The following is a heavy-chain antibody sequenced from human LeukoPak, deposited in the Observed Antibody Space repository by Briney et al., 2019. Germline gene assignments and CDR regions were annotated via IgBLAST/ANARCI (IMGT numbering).Heavy chain of an antibody. CDR3: ARGRGYSYGLYRGEIDY. V-gene: IGHV1-8*01. J-gene: IGHJ4*02. D-gene: IGHD5-18*01. CDR2: MNPNSGNT. CDR1: GYTSTSYD. Sequence: GASVKVSCKASGYTSTSYDINWVRQATGQGLEWMGWMNPNSGNTGYAQKFQGRVTMTRNTSISTAYMELSSLRSEDTAVYYCARGRGYSYGLYRGEIDYWGQGTLVTVSS.